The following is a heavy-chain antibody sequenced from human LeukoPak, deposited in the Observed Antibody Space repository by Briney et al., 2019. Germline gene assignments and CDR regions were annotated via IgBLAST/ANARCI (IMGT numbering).Heavy chain of an antibody. CDR2: IYTSGIT. D-gene: IGHD5-12*01. CDR3: ARDRRGYVGYEGDPFDI. J-gene: IGHJ3*02. V-gene: IGHV4-4*07. Sequence: PSETLSLTCTVSGGSISSYYWSWIRQPAGKGLEWIGRIYTSGITNYNPSLESRVTMSVDTSKNQFSLKLSSVTAADTAVYYCARDRRGYVGYEGDPFDIWGQGTLVTVSS. CDR1: GGSISSYY.